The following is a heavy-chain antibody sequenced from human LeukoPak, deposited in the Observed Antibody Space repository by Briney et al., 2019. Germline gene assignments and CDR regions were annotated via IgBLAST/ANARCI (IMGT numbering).Heavy chain of an antibody. CDR1: GFTFSSDW. Sequence: GGSLRLSCAASGFTFSSDWMSWVRQAPGKGLEWVANIKQDGSEKYYVDSVKGRFTISRDNAKNSLYLQMNSLRAEDTAVYYCARARRETGTWFDPWGQGTLVTVSS. D-gene: IGHD1-1*01. J-gene: IGHJ5*02. CDR2: IKQDGSEK. CDR3: ARARRETGTWFDP. V-gene: IGHV3-7*01.